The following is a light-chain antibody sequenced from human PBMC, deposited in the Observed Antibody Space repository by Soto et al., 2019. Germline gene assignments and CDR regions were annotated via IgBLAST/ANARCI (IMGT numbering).Light chain of an antibody. V-gene: IGLV3-1*01. CDR2: QDN. Sequence: SYELTQPPSVSVSPGQTASITCSGDKLGDKYACWYQQKPGQSPVLVIYQDNKRPSGIPERFSGSNSGNTATLTISGTQAMDEADYYCQAWDSSTAPVVFGGGTKLTVL. J-gene: IGLJ2*01. CDR1: KLGDKY. CDR3: QAWDSSTAPVV.